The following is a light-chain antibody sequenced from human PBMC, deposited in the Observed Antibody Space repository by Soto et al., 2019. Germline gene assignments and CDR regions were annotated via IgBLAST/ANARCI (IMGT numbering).Light chain of an antibody. V-gene: IGKV1-9*01. Sequence: DIQLTQSPSFLSASVGDRVTITCRASQDSSSHLAWYQQKPGKAPKLLIYAASTLHSGVPSGFGGSGSGTEFTLTITSLQPEDFATYYCQQVKTYPLTFGGGTKVDIK. J-gene: IGKJ4*01. CDR1: QDSSSH. CDR2: AAS. CDR3: QQVKTYPLT.